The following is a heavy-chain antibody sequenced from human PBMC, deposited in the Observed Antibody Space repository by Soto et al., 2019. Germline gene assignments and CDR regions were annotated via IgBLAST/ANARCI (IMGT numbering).Heavy chain of an antibody. D-gene: IGHD3-3*01. CDR1: GFTFTSSA. CDR3: AAGVLYYDFWSGYYPSQFDY. Sequence: SVKVSCKASGFTFTSSAVQWVRQARGQRLEWIGWIVVGSGNTNYAQKFQERVTITRDMSTSTAYMELSSLRSEDTAVYYCAAGVLYYDFWSGYYPSQFDYWGQGTLVTVSS. J-gene: IGHJ4*02. CDR2: IVVGSGNT. V-gene: IGHV1-58*01.